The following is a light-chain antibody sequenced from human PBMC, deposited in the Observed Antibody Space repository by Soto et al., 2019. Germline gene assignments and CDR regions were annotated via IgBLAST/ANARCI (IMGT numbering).Light chain of an antibody. CDR1: QSIGTC. CDR2: ANS. CDR3: QQSKRAPIT. V-gene: IGKV1-39*01. Sequence: DIQMTQSPSSLSAVVGDRVTITCRASQSIGTCLNWFQHKPGRSPKLLIYANSKLENGVPSRCSGFGSAIDFTLTITSLLPEDFATYYCQQSKRAPITFGQGTRLHMK. J-gene: IGKJ5*01.